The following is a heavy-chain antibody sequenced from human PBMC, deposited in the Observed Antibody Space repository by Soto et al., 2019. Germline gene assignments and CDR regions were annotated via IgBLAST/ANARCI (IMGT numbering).Heavy chain of an antibody. CDR1: GCTFSSYA. V-gene: IGHV1-69*06. J-gene: IGHJ3*02. CDR3: ARERAPNDAFDI. CDR2: IIPIFGTA. Sequence: SVKVSCKASGCTFSSYAISWVRQAPGQGLEWMGGIIPIFGTANYAQKFQGRVTITADKSTSTAYMELSSLRSEDTAVYYCARERAPNDAFDIWGQGTMVTVSS.